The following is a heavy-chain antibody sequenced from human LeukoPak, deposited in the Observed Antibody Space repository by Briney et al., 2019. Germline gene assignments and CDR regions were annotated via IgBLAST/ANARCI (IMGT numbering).Heavy chain of an antibody. CDR1: GASFSSSTYY. CDR2: IYYSGST. D-gene: IGHD3-10*01. Sequence: SETLSLTCTVSGASFSSSTYYWGWIRQPPGKGLEWIGSIYYSGSTYYNPSLKSRVTISVDTSKNQFSLKLSSVTAADTAVYYCAGGSGSTSALDYWGQGTLVTVSS. V-gene: IGHV4-39*07. J-gene: IGHJ4*02. CDR3: AGGSGSTSALDY.